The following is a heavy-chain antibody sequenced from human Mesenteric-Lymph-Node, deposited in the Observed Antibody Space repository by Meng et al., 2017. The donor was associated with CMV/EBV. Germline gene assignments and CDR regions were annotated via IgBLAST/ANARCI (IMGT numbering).Heavy chain of an antibody. V-gene: IGHV4-38-2*02. CDR3: ADRIH. Sequence: SETLSLTCTVSGYSISSGYYWGWIRQPPGKGLEWIGSIYHSGSTYYNPSLKSRVTISVDTSKNQFSLKLSSVTAADTAVYYCADRIHWGQGTLVTVSS. CDR2: IYHSGST. D-gene: IGHD2/OR15-2a*01. CDR1: GYSISSGYY. J-gene: IGHJ4*02.